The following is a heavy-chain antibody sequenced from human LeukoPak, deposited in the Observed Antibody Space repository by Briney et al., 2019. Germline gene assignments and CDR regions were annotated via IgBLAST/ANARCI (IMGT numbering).Heavy chain of an antibody. CDR2: ISGSGGST. Sequence: GGSLRLSCAASGFTFSSYAMSWVRQAPGKGLEWVSSISGSGGSTYYADSVKGRFTISRDNSKNTLYLQMNSLRAEDTAVYYCAKDSAFYASGSRFDYWGQGTLVTVSS. D-gene: IGHD3-10*01. J-gene: IGHJ4*02. CDR1: GFTFSSYA. V-gene: IGHV3-23*01. CDR3: AKDSAFYASGSRFDY.